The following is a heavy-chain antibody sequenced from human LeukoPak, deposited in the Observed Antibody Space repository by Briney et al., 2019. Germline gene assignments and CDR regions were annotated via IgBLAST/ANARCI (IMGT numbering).Heavy chain of an antibody. CDR3: AGASSKWELSF. CDR1: GGTFSRYA. V-gene: IGHV1-69*13. CDR2: YIPMFGTA. J-gene: IGHJ4*02. Sequence: SVKVSCKASGGTFSRYAISWVRQAAGQGLEWMGSYIPMFGTAEYAQNSQNTVTITADESTSTFSMEVSSLRPEDTAVYFCAGASSKWELSFWGQGTLVTVSS. D-gene: IGHD1-26*01.